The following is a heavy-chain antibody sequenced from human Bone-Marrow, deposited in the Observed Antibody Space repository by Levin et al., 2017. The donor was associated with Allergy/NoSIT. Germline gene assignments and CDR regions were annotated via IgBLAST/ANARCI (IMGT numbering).Heavy chain of an antibody. V-gene: IGHV1-2*02. CDR3: ARGEDVGATTLDILDY. J-gene: IGHJ4*02. CDR1: GYTFSGHY. CDR2: MNPSSGVT. D-gene: IGHD1-26*01. Sequence: GESLKISCQTSGYTFSGHYMHWVRQVPGQGLEWMGWMNPSSGVTKFPQKFQGRVTMTGDTSISTAYIELSGLRSDDTALYFCARGEDVGATTLDILDYWGQGTLVTVSS.